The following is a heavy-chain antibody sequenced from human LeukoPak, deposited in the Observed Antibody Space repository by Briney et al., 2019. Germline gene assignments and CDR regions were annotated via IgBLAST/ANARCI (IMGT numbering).Heavy chain of an antibody. J-gene: IGHJ4*02. D-gene: IGHD6-13*01. CDR2: ISSSSSTI. V-gene: IGHV3-48*04. CDR3: AREIAAAGTEQWLV. Sequence: GGSLRLSCAASGFTFSSYSMNWVRQAPGKGLEWVSYISSSSSTIYYADSVKGRFTISRDNAKNSLYLQMNSLRAEDTAVYYCAREIAAAGTEQWLVWGQGTLVTVSS. CDR1: GFTFSSYS.